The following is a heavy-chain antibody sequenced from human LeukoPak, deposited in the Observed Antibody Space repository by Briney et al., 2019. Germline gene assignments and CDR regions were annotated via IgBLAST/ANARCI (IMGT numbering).Heavy chain of an antibody. CDR1: GFTVSSNY. CDR2: IYSGGST. D-gene: IGHD4-23*01. V-gene: IGHV3-53*01. J-gene: IGHJ4*02. CDR3: ARERDGNIFDY. Sequence: GGSLRLSCAASGFTVSSNYMSWVRQAPGKGLEWVSVIYSGGSTYYADSVKGRFTISRDNSKNTLYLQMNSLRAEDTAVYYCARERDGNIFDYWGQGTLVTVSS.